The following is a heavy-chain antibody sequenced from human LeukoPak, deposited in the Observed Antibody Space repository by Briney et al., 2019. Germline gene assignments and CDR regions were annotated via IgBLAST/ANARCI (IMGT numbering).Heavy chain of an antibody. CDR3: ARDESTYSSSSVDY. CDR1: GYTFTSYG. Sequence: RASVKVSCKASGYTFTSYGISWVRQAPGQGLEWMGWISAYNGNTNYAQKLQGGVTMTTDTSTSTAYMELRSLRSDDTAVYYCARDESTYSSSSVDYWGQGTLVTVSS. J-gene: IGHJ4*02. D-gene: IGHD6-6*01. V-gene: IGHV1-18*01. CDR2: ISAYNGNT.